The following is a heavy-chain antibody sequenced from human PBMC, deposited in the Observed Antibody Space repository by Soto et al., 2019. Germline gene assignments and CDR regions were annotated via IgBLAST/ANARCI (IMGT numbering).Heavy chain of an antibody. CDR2: IYYSGST. CDR1: GGSISSGGYY. J-gene: IGHJ6*02. CDR3: ARVLVPAAIDYYYYGMDV. Sequence: SETLSLTCTVSGGSISSGGYYWSWIRQHPGKGLEWIGYIYYSGSTNYNPSLKSRVTISVDTSKNQLSLKLSSVTAADTAVYYCARVLVPAAIDYYYYGMDVWGQGTTVTVSS. V-gene: IGHV4-61*08. D-gene: IGHD2-2*01.